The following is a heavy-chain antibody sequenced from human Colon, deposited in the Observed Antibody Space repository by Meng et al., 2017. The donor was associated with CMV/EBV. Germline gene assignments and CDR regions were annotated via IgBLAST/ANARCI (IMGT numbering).Heavy chain of an antibody. CDR1: GFSLTTRGVG. D-gene: IGHD4-17*01. CDR3: AHRGDGDYVFDF. J-gene: IGHJ4*02. CDR2: IYWDDDK. Sequence: QMTLEASGPSLVKPTQTLTLTCTFSGFSLTTRGVGVGWIRQPPGKTLEWLALIYWDDDKRYSPSLKNRLTITKDTSKNQVVLTMTNMDPGDTGTYYRAHRGDGDYVFDFWGQGALVTVSS. V-gene: IGHV2-5*02.